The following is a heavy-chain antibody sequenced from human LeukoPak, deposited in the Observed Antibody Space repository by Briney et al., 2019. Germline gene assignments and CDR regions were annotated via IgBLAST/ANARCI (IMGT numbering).Heavy chain of an antibody. CDR1: GFTFSSYE. J-gene: IGHJ6*04. V-gene: IGHV3-48*03. CDR2: ISSSGSTI. D-gene: IGHD3-10*02. Sequence: GGSLRLSCAASGFTFSSYEMNWVRQAPGKGLELVSYISSSGSTIYYADSVKGRFTIFRDNAKNSLYLQMNSLRAEDTAVYYCAELGITMIGGVWGKGTTVTISS. CDR3: AELGITMIGGV.